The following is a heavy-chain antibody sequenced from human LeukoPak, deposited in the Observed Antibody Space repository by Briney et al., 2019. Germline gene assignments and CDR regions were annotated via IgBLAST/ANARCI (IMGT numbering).Heavy chain of an antibody. CDR2: ISGSGGST. J-gene: IGHJ4*02. CDR1: GFTFSSYW. V-gene: IGHV3-23*01. D-gene: IGHD3-3*01. CDR3: AKEGPIFGVVIIGIFDY. Sequence: GGSLRLSCAASGFTFSSYWMSWVRQAPGKGLEWVSAISGSGGSTYYADSVKGRFTISRDNSKNTLYLQMNSLRAEDTAVYYCAKEGPIFGVVIIGIFDYWGQGTLVTVSS.